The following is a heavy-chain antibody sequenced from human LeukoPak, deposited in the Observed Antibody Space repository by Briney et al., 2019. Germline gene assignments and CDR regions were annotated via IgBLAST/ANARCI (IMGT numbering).Heavy chain of an antibody. Sequence: GASVKVSCRASAYTFTAYHIHWVRQAPGQGLEWMGRINPNSGGTDYAQNFQGRVTMTRDTSISTAYMELSRLRSDDTAVYYCARGYCSGGTCYLVENWLDPWGQGTLVTVSS. CDR3: ARGYCSGGTCYLVENWLDP. V-gene: IGHV1-2*06. CDR1: AYTFTAYH. J-gene: IGHJ5*02. CDR2: INPNSGGT. D-gene: IGHD2-15*01.